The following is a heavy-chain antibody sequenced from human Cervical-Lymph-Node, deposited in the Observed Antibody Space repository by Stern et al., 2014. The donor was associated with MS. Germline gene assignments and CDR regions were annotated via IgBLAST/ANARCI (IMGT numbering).Heavy chain of an antibody. V-gene: IGHV5-51*01. J-gene: IGHJ4*02. CDR3: ARQRYFDY. CDR2: IFPGGSDI. CDR1: GYTFTSYW. Sequence: VQLMQSGPEVKRPGESLKISCQASGYTFTSYWIGWVRHMPGKGLEWIAIIFPGGSDIRSSPSSQGQATISADKSSSPAYLQWNNLKASDTAIYYCARQRYFDYWGQGTLVTVSS.